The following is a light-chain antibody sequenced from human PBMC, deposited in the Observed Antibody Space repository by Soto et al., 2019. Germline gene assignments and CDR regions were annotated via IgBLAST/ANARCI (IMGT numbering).Light chain of an antibody. CDR3: SSYAGIFYV. CDR1: SSDVGGYNY. V-gene: IGLV2-8*01. J-gene: IGLJ1*01. Sequence: QSVLTQPPSASGSPGQSVTISCTGTSSDVGGYNYVSWYQQHPGKAPKLMIYEVSKRPSGVPDRFSGSKSGNTASLTVSGLHAEDEADYYCSSYAGIFYVFGTGTKVTVL. CDR2: EVS.